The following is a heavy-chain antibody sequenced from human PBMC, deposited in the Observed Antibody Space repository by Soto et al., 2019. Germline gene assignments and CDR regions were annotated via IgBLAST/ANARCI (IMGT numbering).Heavy chain of an antibody. D-gene: IGHD2-15*01. V-gene: IGHV4-59*01. CDR1: SGSMTHNY. Sequence: SETLSLTCTVSSGSMTHNYWTWFRQPPGKGLERIGYIYYTGSTSYNPSLKSRVTISIDTSKNQFSLKLTFVTTADTAVYYCARGGWSVDYWGQGILVTVFS. CDR2: IYYTGST. CDR3: ARGGWSVDY. J-gene: IGHJ4*01.